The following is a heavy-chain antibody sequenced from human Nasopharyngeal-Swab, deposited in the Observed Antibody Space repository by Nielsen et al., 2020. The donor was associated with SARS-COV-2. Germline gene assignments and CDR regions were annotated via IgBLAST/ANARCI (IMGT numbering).Heavy chain of an antibody. D-gene: IGHD2-2*01. V-gene: IGHV3-30-3*01. CDR1: GFTFSSYA. CDR2: ISYDGSNK. J-gene: IGHJ4*02. Sequence: GESLKISCAASGFTFSSYAMHWVRQAPGKGLEWVAVISYDGSNKYYADSVKGRFTISRDNSKNTLYLQMNSLRAEDTAVYYCAGGSSNRYYLDYWGQGTLVTVSS. CDR3: AGGSSNRYYLDY.